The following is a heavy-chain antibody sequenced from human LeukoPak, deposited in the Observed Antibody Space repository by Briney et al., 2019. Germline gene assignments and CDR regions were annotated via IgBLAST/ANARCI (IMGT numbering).Heavy chain of an antibody. CDR3: ARAPRYPNGNYYYYYMDV. J-gene: IGHJ6*03. CDR1: GFTFSSYE. V-gene: IGHV3-48*03. D-gene: IGHD2-15*01. Sequence: SGGSLRLSCAASGFTFSSYEMNWVRQAPGKGLEWVSYISSSGSTIYYADSAKGRFTISRDNAKNSLYLQMNSLRAEDTAVYYCARAPRYPNGNYYYYYMDVWGKGTTVTVSS. CDR2: ISSSGSTI.